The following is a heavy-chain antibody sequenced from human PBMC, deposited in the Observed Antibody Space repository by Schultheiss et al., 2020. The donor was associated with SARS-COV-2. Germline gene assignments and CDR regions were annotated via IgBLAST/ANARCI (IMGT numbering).Heavy chain of an antibody. D-gene: IGHD3-3*01. CDR2: IKQDGSEK. Sequence: GGSLRLSCAASGFTFSSYAMSWVRQAPGKGLEWVANIKQDGSEKYYVDSVKGRFTISRDNAKNSLYLQMNSLRDEDTAVYYCARSDLPKYYYYMDVWGKGTTVTVSS. V-gene: IGHV3-7*01. CDR3: ARSDLPKYYYYMDV. CDR1: GFTFSSYA. J-gene: IGHJ6*03.